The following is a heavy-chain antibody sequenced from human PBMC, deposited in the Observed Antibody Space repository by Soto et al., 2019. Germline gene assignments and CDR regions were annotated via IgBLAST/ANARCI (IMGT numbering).Heavy chain of an antibody. CDR2: IYYSGST. J-gene: IGHJ5*02. D-gene: IGHD5-18*01. Sequence: PSETLSLTCTVSGGSISSYYWSWIRQPPGKGLEWIGYIYYSGSTNYNPSLKSRVTISVDTSKNQFSLKLSSVTAADTAVYYCARDRRRIQLWHNWFDPWGQGTLVTVSS. V-gene: IGHV4-59*01. CDR1: GGSISSYY. CDR3: ARDRRRIQLWHNWFDP.